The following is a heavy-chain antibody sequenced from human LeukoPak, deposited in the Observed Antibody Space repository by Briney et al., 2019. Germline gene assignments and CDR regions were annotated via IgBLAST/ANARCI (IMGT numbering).Heavy chain of an antibody. V-gene: IGHV4-34*01. Sequence: SETLSLTCAVYGGSFSGYYWSWIRQPPGKGLEWIGEINHSGSTNYNPSLKSRVTISVDTSKNQFSLKLSSVTAADTAVYYCARDRGDIVVVPATTGLFDPWGQGTLVTVSS. CDR3: ARDRGDIVVVPATTGLFDP. CDR2: INHSGST. CDR1: GGSFSGYY. D-gene: IGHD2-2*01. J-gene: IGHJ5*02.